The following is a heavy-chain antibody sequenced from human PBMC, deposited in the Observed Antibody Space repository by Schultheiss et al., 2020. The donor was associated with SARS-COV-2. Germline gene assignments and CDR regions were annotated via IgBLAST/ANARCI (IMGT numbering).Heavy chain of an antibody. CDR3: ARTRVYGDYGWFDP. CDR2: ISAYNGNT. CDR1: GYTFTGYY. Sequence: ASVKVSCKASGYTFTGYYMHWVRQAPGQGLEWMGWISAYNGNTNYAQKLQGRVTMTTDTSTSTAYMELRSLRSDDTAVYYCARTRVYGDYGWFDPWGQGTLVTVSS. D-gene: IGHD4-17*01. J-gene: IGHJ5*02. V-gene: IGHV1-18*04.